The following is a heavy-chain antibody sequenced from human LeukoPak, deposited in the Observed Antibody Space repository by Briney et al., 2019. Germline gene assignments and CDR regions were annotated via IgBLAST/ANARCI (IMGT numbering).Heavy chain of an antibody. CDR3: AKAYDSSGYYLIPDAFDI. CDR2: ISGSGGST. CDR1: GFTFSSYA. J-gene: IGHJ3*02. V-gene: IGHV3-23*01. D-gene: IGHD3-22*01. Sequence: PGGSLRLSCAAPGFTFSSYAMSWVRQAPGKGLEWVSAISGSGGSTYYADSVKGRFTISRDNSKNTLYLQMNSLRAEDTAVYYCAKAYDSSGYYLIPDAFDIWGQGTMVTVSS.